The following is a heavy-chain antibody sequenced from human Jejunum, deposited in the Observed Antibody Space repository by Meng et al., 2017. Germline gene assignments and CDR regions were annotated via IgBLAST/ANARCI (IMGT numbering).Heavy chain of an antibody. D-gene: IGHD2-15*01. V-gene: IGHV4-4*02. Sequence: QLQESGPGLWRHSGPLSIPCPVSGAPVSIGSWWSWVRQPPGKGLGWIGEIHHGGDTNYNPSLKSRVTISVDKSNNQYSLRLTSVTAADTAMYYCARNGAYSADHWGQGTLVTVSS. CDR2: IHHGGDT. CDR1: GAPVSIGSW. CDR3: ARNGAYSADH. J-gene: IGHJ4*02.